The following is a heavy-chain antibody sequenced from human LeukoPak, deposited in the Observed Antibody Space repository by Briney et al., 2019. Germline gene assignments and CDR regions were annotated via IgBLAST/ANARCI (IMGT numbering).Heavy chain of an antibody. CDR2: IYPGDSDT. V-gene: IGHV5-51*01. D-gene: IGHD1-26*01. J-gene: IGHJ4*02. Sequence: GESLKISCKGSGYSFTTYWIAWVRQTPGKGLEWMGIIYPGDSDTTYNPSFQGQVTISADKSISTAYLQWRSLKASDTAMYYCARRVHRGGSYSSHSDYWGQGTLVTVSS. CDR3: ARRVHRGGSYSSHSDY. CDR1: GYSFTTYW.